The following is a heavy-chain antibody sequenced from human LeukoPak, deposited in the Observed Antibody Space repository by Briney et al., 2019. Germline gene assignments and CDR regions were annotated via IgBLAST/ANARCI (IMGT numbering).Heavy chain of an antibody. J-gene: IGHJ4*02. CDR2: IQRSGRT. V-gene: IGHV4-4*09. Sequence: SETLSLTCTVSGVSFNNHYLNWIRQPPGKGLEWIGHIQRSGRTNYNPSLKRRVTMSVDTSKKQFSLNLNSLTAADTAVYYSSGNPNQDLFDYWGQGPLVTVSS. CDR1: GVSFNNHY. CDR3: SGNPNQDLFDY.